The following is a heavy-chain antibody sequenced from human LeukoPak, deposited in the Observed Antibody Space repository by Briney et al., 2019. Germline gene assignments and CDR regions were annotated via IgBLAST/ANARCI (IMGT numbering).Heavy chain of an antibody. CDR3: VKITSVTGGDC. V-gene: IGHV3-64D*09. Sequence: PGGSLRLSCSASCFIFSSYAMYRGRPAAGEGVEYVSGISRNGGSSFYADSVKGRFTISRDNSKNTLYLQMSSLRAEDTAVYYCVKITSVTGGDCWGQGTRLTVSS. J-gene: IGHJ4*02. D-gene: IGHD1-1*01. CDR2: ISRNGGSS. CDR1: CFIFSSYA.